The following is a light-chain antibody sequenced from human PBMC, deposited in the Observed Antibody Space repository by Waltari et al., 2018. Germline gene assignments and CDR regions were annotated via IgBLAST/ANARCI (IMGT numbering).Light chain of an antibody. J-gene: IGLJ3*02. Sequence: LTRPASVSGSPGQSITISCTGTSTDVGGSNYVSWYQQRPGKAPKLILYDVTKRPSGVSNRFSGSKSGNTASRTISGLQADDDADYYCSSFATFRTWVFGGGTRLTVL. V-gene: IGLV2-14*03. CDR1: STDVGGSNY. CDR2: DVT. CDR3: SSFATFRTWV.